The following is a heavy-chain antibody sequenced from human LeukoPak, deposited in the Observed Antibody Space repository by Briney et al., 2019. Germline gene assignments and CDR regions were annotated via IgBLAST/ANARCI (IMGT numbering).Heavy chain of an antibody. CDR3: ARDTIAVAGTGFDY. J-gene: IGHJ4*02. V-gene: IGHV4-39*07. Sequence: PSETLSLTCTVSGGSISSSSYYWGWIRQPPGKGLEWIGSIYYSGSTYYNPSLKSRVTISVDTSKNQFSLKLSSVTAADTAVYYCARDTIAVAGTGFDYWGQGTLVTVSS. CDR1: GGSISSSSYY. D-gene: IGHD6-19*01. CDR2: IYYSGST.